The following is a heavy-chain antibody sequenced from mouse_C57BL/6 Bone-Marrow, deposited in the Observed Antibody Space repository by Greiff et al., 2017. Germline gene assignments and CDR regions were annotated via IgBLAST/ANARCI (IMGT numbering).Heavy chain of an antibody. CDR1: GFSLSTSGMG. D-gene: IGHD2-1*01. J-gene: IGHJ4*01. Sequence: QVTLKVCGPGILQSSQTLSLTCSFSGFSLSTSGMGVSWIRQPSGKGLEWLAHSYWDDDKRYNPSLKSRLTISKDTSRNQVFLKITSVDTADTATYYCALVGNYLYYYAMDYWGQGTSVTVSS. V-gene: IGHV8-12*01. CDR2: SYWDDDK. CDR3: ALVGNYLYYYAMDY.